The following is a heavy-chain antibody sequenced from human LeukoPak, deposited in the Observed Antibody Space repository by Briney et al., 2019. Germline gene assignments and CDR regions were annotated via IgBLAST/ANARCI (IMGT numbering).Heavy chain of an antibody. V-gene: IGHV4-59*08. J-gene: IGHJ4*02. CDR1: GGSISSYY. D-gene: IGHD3-10*01. Sequence: SETLSLTCTVSGGSISSYYWSWNRQPPGEGLEWIGYIYYTGSTNCNPSLKSRVTISVDTSKNQFSLKLSSVTAADTAVYYCAGPSEDYYGSGSYGVWGQGTLVTVSS. CDR3: AGPSEDYYGSGSYGV. CDR2: IYYTGST.